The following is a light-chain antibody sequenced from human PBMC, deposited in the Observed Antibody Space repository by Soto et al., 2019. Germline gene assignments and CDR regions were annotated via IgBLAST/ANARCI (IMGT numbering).Light chain of an antibody. CDR2: DVS. CDR1: SSDVGGYNY. Sequence: QSALPQPRSVSGSPGQSVTISCTGTSSDVGGYNYVSWYQQHPGKAPKLMIYDVSKGPSGVPYPFSGSKTGNTASLTISWLQAEDEADYYCCSYAGSYTLVFGGGTKLTVL. J-gene: IGLJ2*01. V-gene: IGLV2-11*01. CDR3: CSYAGSYTLV.